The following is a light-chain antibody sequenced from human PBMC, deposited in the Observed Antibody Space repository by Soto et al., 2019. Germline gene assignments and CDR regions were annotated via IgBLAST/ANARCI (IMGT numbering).Light chain of an antibody. J-gene: IGKJ1*01. CDR3: QRYNNCPWT. Sequence: EIVMTQSPAPLSVSPGGRATLSFRASQIISGALAWYQQKPGQAPRLLIYGASTRATTFPARFSGSGSGTDFTLTLSSMQSEDFAVYYWQRYNNCPWTFGPGTKVDI. CDR1: QIISGA. V-gene: IGKV3-15*01. CDR2: GAS.